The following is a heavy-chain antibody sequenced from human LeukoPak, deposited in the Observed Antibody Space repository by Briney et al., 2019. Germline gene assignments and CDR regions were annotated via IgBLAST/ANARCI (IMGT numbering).Heavy chain of an antibody. D-gene: IGHD3-22*01. Sequence: PGGSLRLSCAASGFTFSSYWMHWVRQAPGKGLVWVSRINSDGSSTSYADSVKGRFTISRDNAENTLYLQMNSLRAEDTAVYYCATGGQYYYDSSGLDYWGQGTLVTVSS. V-gene: IGHV3-74*01. CDR2: INSDGSST. CDR1: GFTFSSYW. J-gene: IGHJ4*02. CDR3: ATGGQYYYDSSGLDY.